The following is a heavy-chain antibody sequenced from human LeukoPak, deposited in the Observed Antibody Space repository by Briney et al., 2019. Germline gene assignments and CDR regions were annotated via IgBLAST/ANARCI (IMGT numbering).Heavy chain of an antibody. V-gene: IGHV1-46*01. CDR3: ASAIGAYGDYGFQH. CDR2: INPSGGST. J-gene: IGHJ1*01. D-gene: IGHD4-17*01. CDR1: GYTFTSYY. Sequence: ASVKVSCKASGYTFTSYYMHWVRQAPGQGLGWMGIINPSGGSTSYAQKFQGRVTMTRDMSTSTVYMELSSLRSEDTAVYYCASAIGAYGDYGFQHWGQGTLVTVSS.